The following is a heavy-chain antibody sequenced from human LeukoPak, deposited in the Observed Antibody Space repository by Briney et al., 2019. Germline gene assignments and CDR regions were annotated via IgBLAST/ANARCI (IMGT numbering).Heavy chain of an antibody. V-gene: IGHV1-2*02. CDR2: INPNSGGT. J-gene: IGHJ4*02. Sequence: ASVKVSCKASGYTFTGYYMHWVRQAPGQGREWMGWINPNSGGTNYAQKFQGRVTMTRDTSISTAYMELSRLRSDDTAVYYCARGALDTAMACDYWGQGTLVTVSS. CDR1: GYTFTGYY. D-gene: IGHD5-18*01. CDR3: ARGALDTAMACDY.